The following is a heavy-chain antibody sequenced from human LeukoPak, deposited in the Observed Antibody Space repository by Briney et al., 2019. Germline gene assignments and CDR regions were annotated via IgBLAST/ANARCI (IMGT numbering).Heavy chain of an antibody. D-gene: IGHD3-16*01. Sequence: GASVKVSCKTSGYTFTSYYMHWVRQAPGQGLEWMGIINPSGGSTSYAQKFQGRVTMTRDTSTSTVYMELSSLRSEDTAVYHCARERGGHYYDYWGQGTLVTVSS. CDR2: INPSGGST. J-gene: IGHJ4*02. V-gene: IGHV1-46*01. CDR3: ARERGGHYYDY. CDR1: GYTFTSYY.